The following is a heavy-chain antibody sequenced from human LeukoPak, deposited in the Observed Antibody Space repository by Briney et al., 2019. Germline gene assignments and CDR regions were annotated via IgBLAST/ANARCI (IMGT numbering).Heavy chain of an antibody. CDR3: ARGVFPTSYFDY. J-gene: IGHJ4*02. Sequence: ASVKVSCKASGYTFTGYYMHWVRQAPGQPLEWMGWINPNSGGTNYAQKFQGRVTMTRDTSISTAYMELSRLRSDDTAVYYCARGVFPTSYFDYWGQGTLVTVSS. CDR2: INPNSGGT. D-gene: IGHD3-10*01. CDR1: GYTFTGYY. V-gene: IGHV1-2*02.